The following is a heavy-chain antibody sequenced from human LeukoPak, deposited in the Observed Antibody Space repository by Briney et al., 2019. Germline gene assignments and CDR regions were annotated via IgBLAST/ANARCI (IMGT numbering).Heavy chain of an antibody. CDR3: ARQIRDYYASSGYYHLGY. CDR1: GYTFTGYY. V-gene: IGHV1-2*02. Sequence: ASVKVSCKASGYTFTGYYMNWVRQAPGQGLEWMGWINPKSGGTNYEQKFQGRVTMTRDTSISTAYMELGSLRSDDTAMYYCARQIRDYYASSGYYHLGYWGQGTLVTVSS. CDR2: INPKSGGT. J-gene: IGHJ4*02. D-gene: IGHD3-22*01.